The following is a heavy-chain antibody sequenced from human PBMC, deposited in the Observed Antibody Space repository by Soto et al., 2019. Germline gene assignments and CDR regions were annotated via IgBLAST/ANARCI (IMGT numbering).Heavy chain of an antibody. CDR3: ARDFDYDFWSGYYRALGGYYYYGMDV. CDR1: GFTFSSYA. CDR2: ISYDGSNK. Sequence: GGSLRLSCAASGFTFSSYAMHWVRQAPGKGLEWVAVISYDGSNKYYADSVKGRFTISRDNSKNTLDLQMTSLRAEDTAVYYCARDFDYDFWSGYYRALGGYYYYGMDVWGQGTTVTVSS. V-gene: IGHV3-30-3*01. J-gene: IGHJ6*02. D-gene: IGHD3-3*01.